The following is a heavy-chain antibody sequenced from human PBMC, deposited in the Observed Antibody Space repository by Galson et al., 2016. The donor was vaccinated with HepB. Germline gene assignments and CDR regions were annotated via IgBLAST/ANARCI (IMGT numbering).Heavy chain of an antibody. CDR1: GFTFSSYG. Sequence: SLRLSCAASGFTFSSYGIHWVRQAPGKGLEWVAVIWYDGSNKYYTDSVKGRFTISRDSSKNTLYLQMNRLRAEDTAVYYCARDRYSTSRGPIHYWGQGTLVTASS. V-gene: IGHV3-33*01. J-gene: IGHJ4*02. CDR2: IWYDGSNK. D-gene: IGHD5-12*01. CDR3: ARDRYSTSRGPIHY.